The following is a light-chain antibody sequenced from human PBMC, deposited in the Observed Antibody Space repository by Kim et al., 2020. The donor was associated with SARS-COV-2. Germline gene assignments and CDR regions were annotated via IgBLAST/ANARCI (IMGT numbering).Light chain of an antibody. V-gene: IGLV3-1*01. Sequence: SYELTQPPSVSVSPGQTASITCPGDKLGDKYACWYQQKPGQSPVPVIYQDSKRPSGIPERFSGSNSGNTATLTISGTQAMDEADYYCQAWDRSPVVFGGG. CDR2: QDS. CDR3: QAWDRSPVV. CDR1: KLGDKY. J-gene: IGLJ2*01.